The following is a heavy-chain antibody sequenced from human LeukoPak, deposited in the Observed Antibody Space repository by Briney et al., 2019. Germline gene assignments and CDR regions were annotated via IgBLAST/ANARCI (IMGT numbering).Heavy chain of an antibody. Sequence: SETLSLTCTVSGGSISSSSYYWGWIRQPPGKGLEWIGSIYYSGSTNYNPSLKSRVTISADTSKNQFSLKLSSVTAADTAVYYCARLGYYYYGMDVWGQGTTVTVSS. CDR3: ARLGYYYYGMDV. V-gene: IGHV4-39*07. CDR2: IYYSGST. CDR1: GGSISSSSYY. J-gene: IGHJ6*02.